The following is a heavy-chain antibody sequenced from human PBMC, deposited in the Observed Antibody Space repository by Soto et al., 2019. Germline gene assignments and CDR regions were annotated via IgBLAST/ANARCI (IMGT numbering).Heavy chain of an antibody. Sequence: SLSLSCAASGFTFDDYAMHWVRQAPGKGLEWVSGISWNSGNIGYADSVKGRFTISRDNAKNSLYLQMSSLRAEDTALYYCAKDNEDIVLVPAAWGQGTLVTVSS. CDR3: AKDNEDIVLVPAA. CDR1: GFTFDDYA. V-gene: IGHV3-9*01. D-gene: IGHD2-2*01. J-gene: IGHJ5*02. CDR2: ISWNSGNI.